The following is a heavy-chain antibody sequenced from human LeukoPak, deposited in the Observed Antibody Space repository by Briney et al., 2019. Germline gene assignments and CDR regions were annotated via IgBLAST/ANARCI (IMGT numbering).Heavy chain of an antibody. CDR3: AREGGFYRPLDY. CDR1: GGSISSTNW. D-gene: IGHD3-3*01. J-gene: IGHJ4*02. Sequence: SGTLSLICGVSGGSISSTNWWTWVRQPPGKGLEWIGEVHLDGRTNYNPSLKSRLIMSVDLPENHISLKLTSVTAADTAVYYCAREGGFYRPLDYSGQGTLVTVSS. CDR2: VHLDGRT. V-gene: IGHV4-4*02.